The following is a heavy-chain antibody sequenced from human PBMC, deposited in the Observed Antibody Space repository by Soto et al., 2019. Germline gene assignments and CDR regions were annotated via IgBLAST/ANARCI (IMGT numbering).Heavy chain of an antibody. V-gene: IGHV4-59*08. CDR3: ARQSYYYDSSGYYNVHDAFDI. CDR1: GDSISSYY. J-gene: IGHJ3*02. D-gene: IGHD3-22*01. CDR2: IYYSGST. Sequence: SETLSLTCTVSGDSISSYYWSWIRQPPGKGLEWIGYIYYSGSTNYNPSLKSRVNISVHTYKNQFSLKLSSVTAADTAVYYCARQSYYYDSSGYYNVHDAFDIWGQGTMVTVSS.